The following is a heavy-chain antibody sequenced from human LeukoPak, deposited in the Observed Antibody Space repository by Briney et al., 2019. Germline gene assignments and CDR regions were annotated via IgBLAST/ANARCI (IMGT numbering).Heavy chain of an antibody. D-gene: IGHD5-18*01. CDR2: IIPVLNIT. Sequence: SVKVSCKASGGTFSSSAITWVRQAPGQGLEWMGRIIPVLNITSYAQKFQGSVTITADTSTSTVYMELSSLRSEETAVYYCARDQGLTAPPPYGLDVWGQGTTVIVSS. J-gene: IGHJ6*02. CDR1: GGTFSSSA. CDR3: ARDQGLTAPPPYGLDV. V-gene: IGHV1-69*04.